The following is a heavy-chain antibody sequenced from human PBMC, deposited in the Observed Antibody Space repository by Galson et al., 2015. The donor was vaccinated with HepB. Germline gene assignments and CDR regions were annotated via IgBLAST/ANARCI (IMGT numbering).Heavy chain of an antibody. J-gene: IGHJ4*02. V-gene: IGHV4-34*01. Sequence: SETLSLTCAVYGGSFSGYYWSWIRQPPGKGLEWIGEINHSGSTNYNPSLKSRVTISVDTSKNQFSLKLSSVTAADTAVYYCARGRGRIAVAGTLFDYWGQGTLVTVSS. CDR2: INHSGST. CDR1: GGSFSGYY. D-gene: IGHD6-19*01. CDR3: ARGRGRIAVAGTLFDY.